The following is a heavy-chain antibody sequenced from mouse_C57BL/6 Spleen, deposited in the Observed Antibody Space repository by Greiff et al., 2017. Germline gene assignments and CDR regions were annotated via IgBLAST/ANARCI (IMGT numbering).Heavy chain of an antibody. J-gene: IGHJ2*01. CDR3: ARGDYGSSYVLGAY. CDR2: INPNNGGT. D-gene: IGHD1-1*01. CDR1: GYTFTDYN. Sequence: EVQLQQSGPELVKPGASVKIPCKASGYTFTDYNMDWVKQSHGKSLEWIGDINPNNGGTIYNQKFKGKATLTVDKSSSTAYMELRSLTSEDTAVYYCARGDYGSSYVLGAYWGQGTTLTVSS. V-gene: IGHV1-18*01.